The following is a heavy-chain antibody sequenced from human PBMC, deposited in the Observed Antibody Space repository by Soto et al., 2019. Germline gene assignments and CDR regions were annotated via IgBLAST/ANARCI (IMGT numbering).Heavy chain of an antibody. CDR2: IIPIFGTA. Sequence: QVQLVQSGAEVRKPGSSVTVSCKASGGTFSRHAISWVRQAPGQGLEWMGGIIPIFGTANHAQKFQGRVTIIADESTSTVYMDLSSLRSEDTAMYYCARGWGYDSNDYYYAYWGQGTLVIVSS. V-gene: IGHV1-69*01. CDR3: ARGWGYDSNDYYYAY. CDR1: GGTFSRHA. J-gene: IGHJ4*02. D-gene: IGHD3-22*01.